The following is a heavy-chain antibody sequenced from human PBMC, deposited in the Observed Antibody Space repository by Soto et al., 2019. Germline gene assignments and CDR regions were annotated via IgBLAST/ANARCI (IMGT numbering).Heavy chain of an antibody. CDR3: AKDDSSGYASYWYFDL. CDR1: GFTFSSYA. Sequence: EVQLLESGGGLVQPGGSLRLSCAASGFTFSSYAMSWVRQAPGKGLEWVSAISGSGGSTYYADSVKGRFTISRDNSKNTLYLQMNSLRAEDTAVYYCAKDDSSGYASYWYFDLWGRGTLVTVSS. J-gene: IGHJ2*01. D-gene: IGHD3-22*01. V-gene: IGHV3-23*01. CDR2: ISGSGGST.